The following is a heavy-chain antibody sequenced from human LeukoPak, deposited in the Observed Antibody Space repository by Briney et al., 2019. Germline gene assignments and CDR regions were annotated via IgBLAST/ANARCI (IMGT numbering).Heavy chain of an antibody. J-gene: IGHJ4*02. Sequence: GGSLRLSCAASGFTFSSYAMSWVRQAPGKGLEWVSAISGSGGSTYYADSVKGRFTISRDNSKNTLYLQMNSLRAEDTAVYYCAREPIFGGVVIVWYWGQGTLVTVSS. V-gene: IGHV3-23*01. CDR1: GFTFSSYA. CDR2: ISGSGGST. CDR3: AREPIFGGVVIVWY. D-gene: IGHD3-16*01.